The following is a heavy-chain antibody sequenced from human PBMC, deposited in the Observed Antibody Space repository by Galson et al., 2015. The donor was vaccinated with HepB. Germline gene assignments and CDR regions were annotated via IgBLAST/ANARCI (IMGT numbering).Heavy chain of an antibody. D-gene: IGHD2-15*01. J-gene: IGHJ6*02. V-gene: IGHV1-69*13. Sequence: SVKVSCKASGGTFTTYGLSWLRQAPGQGPEWIGSIIPIFDAIKYAQKFQGRVTISADESTSTAYMELSRLTSEDTAVYYCARHCSGETCYSVVDYYYGMDVWGQGTTVTVSS. CDR1: GGTFTTYG. CDR2: IIPIFDAI. CDR3: ARHCSGETCYSVVDYYYGMDV.